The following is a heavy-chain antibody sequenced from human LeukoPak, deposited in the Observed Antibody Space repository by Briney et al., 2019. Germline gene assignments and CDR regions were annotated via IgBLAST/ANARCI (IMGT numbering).Heavy chain of an antibody. J-gene: IGHJ4*02. CDR3: VTKEVLLWFGELDY. CDR1: GFTFSSYA. V-gene: IGHV3-23*01. Sequence: PGGSLRLSCAASGFTFSSYAMSWVRQAPGKGLEWFSAISGSGGSTYYADSVKGRFTISRDNSKNTLYLQMNSLRAEDTAVYYCVTKEVLLWFGELDYWGQGTLVTVSS. D-gene: IGHD3-10*01. CDR2: ISGSGGST.